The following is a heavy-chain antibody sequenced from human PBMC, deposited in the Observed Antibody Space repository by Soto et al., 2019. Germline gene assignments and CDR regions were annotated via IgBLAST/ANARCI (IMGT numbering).Heavy chain of an antibody. V-gene: IGHV2-70*13. CDR2: IERDDDDK. CDR1: GFSLTSPGMC. CDR3: ARSIRGPRRFNGMDV. J-gene: IGHJ6*02. Sequence: ESGPTLVNPTETLTLTCTFSGFSLTSPGMCVSWIRQPPGKALEWLALIERDDDDKYYSTSLKARLTISKDTRKNQVVLTMANMDPADTGTYYCARSIRGPRRFNGMDVWGQGTTVTVS. D-gene: IGHD1-20*01.